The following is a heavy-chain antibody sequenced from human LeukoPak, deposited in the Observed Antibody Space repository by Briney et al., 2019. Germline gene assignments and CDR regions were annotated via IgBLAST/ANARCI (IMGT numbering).Heavy chain of an antibody. V-gene: IGHV1-69*04. CDR2: IIPILGIA. J-gene: IGHJ6*02. CDR1: GGTFSSYA. Sequence: GASVNLCCKASGGTFSSYAISWVRQAPGPGLEWMGRIIPILGIATYTEKFPGRVTNTADKSTSTAYVELSRLRADDTAVYYCARRPQTDGMDVWGQGTTVTVSS. CDR3: ARRPQTDGMDV.